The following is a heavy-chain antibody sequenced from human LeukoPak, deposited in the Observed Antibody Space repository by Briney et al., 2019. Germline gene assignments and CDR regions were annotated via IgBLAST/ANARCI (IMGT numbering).Heavy chain of an antibody. J-gene: IGHJ4*02. CDR1: GGSISSYY. CDR3: ARAPGIAAAGYFDY. V-gene: IGHV4-59*01. CDR2: IYYSGST. D-gene: IGHD6-13*01. Sequence: SETLSLTCTVSGGSISSYYWSWIRQPPGKGLEWIGYIYYSGSTNYNPSLKSRVTISVDTSKNQFSLKLSSVTAADTAVYYCARAPGIAAAGYFDYWGQRTLVTVSS.